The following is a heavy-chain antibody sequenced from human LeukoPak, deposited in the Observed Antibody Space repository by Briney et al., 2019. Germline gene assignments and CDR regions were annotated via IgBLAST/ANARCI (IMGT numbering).Heavy chain of an antibody. V-gene: IGHV4-59*01. D-gene: IGHD5-18*01. J-gene: IGHJ4*02. CDR2: IYYSGST. CDR1: GGSISSYY. CDR3: AREGAVGYSYGHYFDY. Sequence: SETPSLTCTVSGGSISSYYWSWIRQPPGKGLEWIGYIYYSGSTNYNPSLKSRVTISVDTSKNQFSLKLSPVTAADTAVYYCAREGAVGYSYGHYFDYWGQGTLVTVSS.